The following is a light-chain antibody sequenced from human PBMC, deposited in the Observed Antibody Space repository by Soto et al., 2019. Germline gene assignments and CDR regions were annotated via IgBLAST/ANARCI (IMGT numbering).Light chain of an antibody. CDR3: QQRSNWPLT. CDR2: DAS. Sequence: EIVLTQSPATLSLSPGERATLSCRASQSVSSYLAWYQQKPGQAPSLLIYDASNRATGIPARFSGSGSGTDFSLTFSSLEPEDFAVYYCQQRSNWPLTFGGGTKVDIK. V-gene: IGKV3-11*01. CDR1: QSVSSY. J-gene: IGKJ4*01.